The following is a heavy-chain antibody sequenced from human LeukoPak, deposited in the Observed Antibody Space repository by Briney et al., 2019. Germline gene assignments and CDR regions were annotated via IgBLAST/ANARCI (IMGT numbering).Heavy chain of an antibody. CDR3: AISPRYCSSTSCYIYYYYGMDV. CDR1: GGSISSGDYY. J-gene: IGHJ6*02. CDR2: IYYSGST. D-gene: IGHD2-2*02. V-gene: IGHV4-30-4*01. Sequence: SQTLSLTCTVSGGSISSGDYYWSWIRQPPGKGLEWIGYIYYSGSTNYNPSLKSRVTISVDTSKNQFSLKLSSVTAADTAVYYCAISPRYCSSTSCYIYYYYGMDVWGQGTTVTVSS.